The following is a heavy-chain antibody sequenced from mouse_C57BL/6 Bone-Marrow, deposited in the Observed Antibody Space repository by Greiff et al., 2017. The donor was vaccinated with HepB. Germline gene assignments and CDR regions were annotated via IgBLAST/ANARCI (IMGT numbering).Heavy chain of an antibody. V-gene: IGHV1-63*01. J-gene: IGHJ1*03. CDR3: ARSEVAYGSSYWYFDV. CDR1: GYTFTNYW. CDR2: IYPGGGYT. D-gene: IGHD1-1*01. Sequence: VQLQQSGAELVRPGTSVKMSCKASGYTFTNYWIGWAKQRPGHGLEWIGDIYPGGGYTNYNEKFKGKATLTADKSSSTAYMQFSSLTSEDSAIYYCARSEVAYGSSYWYFDVWGTGTTVTVSS.